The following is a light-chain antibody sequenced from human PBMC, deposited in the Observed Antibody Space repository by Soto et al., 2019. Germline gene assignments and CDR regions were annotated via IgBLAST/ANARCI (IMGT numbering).Light chain of an antibody. Sequence: DIVMTQSPLSLPVTPGEPASISCRSSQSLLHSNGYNYLDWYLQKPGQSPQLLIYLGSNRASGVPDRFSGSGSGTDFTLKIIRVEAEDVGVYYCMQALQTPLTFGGETKVEIK. V-gene: IGKV2-28*01. J-gene: IGKJ4*01. CDR2: LGS. CDR3: MQALQTPLT. CDR1: QSLLHSNGYNY.